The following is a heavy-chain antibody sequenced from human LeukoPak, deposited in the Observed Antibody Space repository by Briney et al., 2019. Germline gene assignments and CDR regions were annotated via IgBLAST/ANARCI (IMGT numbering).Heavy chain of an antibody. CDR2: ISGSGGST. CDR1: GFTFSSYA. V-gene: IGHV3-23*01. Sequence: GGSLRLSCAASGFTFSSYAMSWVRQAPGKGLEWVSAISGSGGSTYYADSVKGRFTISRDNSKNTLYLQMNSLRAEDTAVYYCAKDLDSYCCSTSCSDGFDNWGQRTMVTVS. D-gene: IGHD2-2*01. J-gene: IGHJ3*02. CDR3: AKDLDSYCCSTSCSDGFDN.